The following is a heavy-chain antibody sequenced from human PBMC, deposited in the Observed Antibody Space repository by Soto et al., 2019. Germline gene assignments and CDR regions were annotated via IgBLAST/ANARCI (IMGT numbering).Heavy chain of an antibody. D-gene: IGHD1-1*01. V-gene: IGHV4-34*01. J-gene: IGHJ6*02. CDR1: SGSFSGHY. CDR2: INQSVSA. Sequence: PSQPLALTCAVYSGSFSGHYWNWIRQPPGKGLEWIGEINQSVSANYNPSLKSRVTISLETSKNQFSLKLSSVTAADTAVYYCAAKSRNWYGMEVWGDGTTVTGS. CDR3: AAKSRNWYGMEV.